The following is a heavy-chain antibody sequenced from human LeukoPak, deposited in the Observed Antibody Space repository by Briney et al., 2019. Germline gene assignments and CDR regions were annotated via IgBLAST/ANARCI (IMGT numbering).Heavy chain of an antibody. D-gene: IGHD6-13*01. J-gene: IGHJ4*02. CDR1: GGSISSYY. CDR2: IYYSGTT. CDR3: ARGVYIAAAQYGY. V-gene: IGHV4-59*01. Sequence: SETLSLTCTVSGGSISSYYWSWIRQPPGRGLEWIGYIYYSGTTNYNPSLKSRVTISVDTSKNQFSLKLSSVTAADTAVYYRARGVYIAAAQYGYWGQGTLVTVSS.